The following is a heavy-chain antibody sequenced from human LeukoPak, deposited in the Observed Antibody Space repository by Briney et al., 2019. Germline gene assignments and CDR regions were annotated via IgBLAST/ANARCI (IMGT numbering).Heavy chain of an antibody. J-gene: IGHJ4*02. CDR1: GGSISSSCYY. V-gene: IGHV4-39*01. Sequence: SETLSLTCTVSGGSISSSCYYWGWIRQPPGKGLEWCGRNYYTGCTHYTPSLKSRVTISVDTSKNQFSLNLTSVTAADTAGYYCARQNEYCSSTSCSQPVDYWGQRTLVTVSS. CDR2: NYYTGCT. D-gene: IGHD2-2*01. CDR3: ARQNEYCSSTSCSQPVDY.